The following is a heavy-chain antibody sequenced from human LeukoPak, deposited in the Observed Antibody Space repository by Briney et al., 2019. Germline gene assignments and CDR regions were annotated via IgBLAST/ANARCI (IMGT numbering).Heavy chain of an antibody. Sequence: GASVKVSCKASGGTFSSYAISWVRQAPGQGLEWMGGIIPIFGTANYAQKFQGRVTITADESTSTAYMELSSLRSEDTAVYYCARGSGSGSYARYYFDYWGQGTLVTVSS. CDR1: GGTFSSYA. CDR3: ARGSGSGSYARYYFDY. CDR2: IIPIFGTA. D-gene: IGHD3-10*01. V-gene: IGHV1-69*13. J-gene: IGHJ4*02.